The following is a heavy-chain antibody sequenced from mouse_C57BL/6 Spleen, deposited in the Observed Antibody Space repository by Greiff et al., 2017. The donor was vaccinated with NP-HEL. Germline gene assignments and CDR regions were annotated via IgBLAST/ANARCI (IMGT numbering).Heavy chain of an antibody. V-gene: IGHV1-55*01. Sequence: QVQLKQPGAELVKPGASVKMSCKASGYTFTSYWITWVKQRPGQGLEWIGDIYPGSGSTNYNEKFKSKATLTVDTSSSTAYMQLSSLTSEDSAVYYCARGGVATDAMDYWGQGTSVTVSS. CDR2: IYPGSGST. D-gene: IGHD1-1*01. J-gene: IGHJ4*01. CDR1: GYTFTSYW. CDR3: ARGGVATDAMDY.